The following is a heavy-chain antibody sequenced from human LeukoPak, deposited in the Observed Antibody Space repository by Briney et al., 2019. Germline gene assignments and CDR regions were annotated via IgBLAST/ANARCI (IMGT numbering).Heavy chain of an antibody. D-gene: IGHD6-19*01. CDR3: ARRMRVAGTNRGAFDI. J-gene: IGHJ3*02. V-gene: IGHV3-48*04. CDR1: GFTFSSYS. Sequence: PGGSLRLSCAASGFTFSSYSMNWVRQAPGKGLEWVSYISSSGSTIYYADSVKGRFTISRDNAKNSLYLQMNSLRAEDTAVYYCARRMRVAGTNRGAFDIWGQGTMVTVSS. CDR2: ISSSGSTI.